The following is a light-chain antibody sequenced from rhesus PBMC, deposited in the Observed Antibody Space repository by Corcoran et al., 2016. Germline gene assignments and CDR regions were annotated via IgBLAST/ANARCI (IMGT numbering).Light chain of an antibody. Sequence: DIQMTQSPSSLSASVGDTVTITCRASQGINNNLAWYQQRPGKAPKLLIYYVSTLQSGGPSRFSGRGSGTDLTLTICSLQPEDFATYFCQHAYSTPWTFGQGTKVEIK. J-gene: IGKJ1*01. CDR1: QGINNN. V-gene: IGKV1-25*01. CDR2: YVS. CDR3: QHAYSTPWT.